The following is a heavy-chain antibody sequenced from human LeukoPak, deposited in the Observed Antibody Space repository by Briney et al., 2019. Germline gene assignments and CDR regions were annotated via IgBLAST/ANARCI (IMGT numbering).Heavy chain of an antibody. Sequence: GESLRLSCAASGFTFSSYSMNWVRQAPGKGLEWVSYISSSSSTIYYADSVKGRFTISRDNAKNSLYLQINSLRAEDTAVYYCARGWIGPLIRLQFFDSWGQGTLVTVSS. CDR2: ISSSSSTI. J-gene: IGHJ4*02. CDR3: ARGWIGPLIRLQFFDS. V-gene: IGHV3-48*01. D-gene: IGHD5-12*01. CDR1: GFTFSSYS.